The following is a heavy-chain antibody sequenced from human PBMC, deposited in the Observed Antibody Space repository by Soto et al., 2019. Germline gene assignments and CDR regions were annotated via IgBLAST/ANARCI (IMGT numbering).Heavy chain of an antibody. J-gene: IGHJ3*02. CDR2: IYPRDPDT. Sequence: PGESLKISCKGYGYSFISYWIGWVRQMPGKGLEWMGIIYPRDPDTRYSPSFQGQVTVSADKSISTPYLQWSSLKASDTAMYYCAKAHISGWPDAFDIWGQGTMVTVSS. D-gene: IGHD6-19*01. CDR3: AKAHISGWPDAFDI. V-gene: IGHV5-51*01. CDR1: GYSFISYW.